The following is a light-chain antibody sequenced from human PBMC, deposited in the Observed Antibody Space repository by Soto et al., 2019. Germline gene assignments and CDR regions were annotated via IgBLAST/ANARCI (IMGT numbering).Light chain of an antibody. Sequence: DIQMTQSPSTLSASVGDRVTITCRASQSISSWLAWYQQKPGKAPKLLIYKASSLESGVPSRFSGSGSGTEFTLTISSLHPDDFAPYYCQQYNSYSPTFGQGTKLVIK. CDR1: QSISSW. CDR3: QQYNSYSPT. CDR2: KAS. J-gene: IGKJ2*01. V-gene: IGKV1-5*03.